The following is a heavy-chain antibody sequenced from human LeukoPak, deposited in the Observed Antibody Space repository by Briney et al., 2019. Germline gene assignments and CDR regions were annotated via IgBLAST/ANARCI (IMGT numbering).Heavy chain of an antibody. CDR2: INAGNGNT. J-gene: IGHJ3*02. CDR1: GYTFTSYA. V-gene: IGHV1-3*01. CDR3: ARKEFWFGEPHAFDI. Sequence: ASVKVSCKASGYTFTSYAMRWVRQAPGQSLEWMGWINAGNGNTKYSQKFQGRVTITRDTSASTAYMELSSLRSEDTAVYYCARKEFWFGEPHAFDIWGQGTMVTVSS. D-gene: IGHD3-10*01.